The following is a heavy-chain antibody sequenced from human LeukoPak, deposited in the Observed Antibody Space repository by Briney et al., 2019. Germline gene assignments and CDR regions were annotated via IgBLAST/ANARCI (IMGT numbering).Heavy chain of an antibody. CDR3: ARVLARIVRFDP. CDR2: INHSGST. CDR1: GGSFSGYY. Sequence: SETLSLTCALYGGSFSGYYWSWIRQPPGKGLEWIGEINHSGSTDYNPSLKSRVTISVDTSRNQFSLKLSSVTAADTAVYYCARVLARIVRFDPWGQGTLVTVSS. J-gene: IGHJ5*02. D-gene: IGHD3-22*01. V-gene: IGHV4-34*01.